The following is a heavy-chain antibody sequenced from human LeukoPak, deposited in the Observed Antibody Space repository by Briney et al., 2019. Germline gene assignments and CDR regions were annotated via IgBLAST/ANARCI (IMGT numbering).Heavy chain of an antibody. D-gene: IGHD6-13*01. J-gene: IGHJ3*02. CDR2: ISSSGSTI. V-gene: IGHV3-11*04. CDR3: ARVDGGAAASIRDAFDI. Sequence: GGSLRLSCAAPGFTFSDYYMSWIRQAPGKGLEWVSYISSSGSTIYYADSVKGRFTISRDNAKNSLYLQMNSLRAEDTAVYYCARVDGGAAASIRDAFDIWGQGTMVTVSS. CDR1: GFTFSDYY.